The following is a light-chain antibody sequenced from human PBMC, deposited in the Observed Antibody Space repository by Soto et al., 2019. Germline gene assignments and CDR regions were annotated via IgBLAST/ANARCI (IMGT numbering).Light chain of an antibody. CDR3: QQYTSPLS. V-gene: IGKV3-20*01. J-gene: IGKJ4*01. CDR2: GAS. CDR1: QSVSSSY. Sequence: IVLTHSLGTLSLSPGERATLSCRASQSVSSSYLAWYQLKPGQAPRLLIYGASSRATGIPDRFSGSGSGTDFTLTISRLEPEDFAVYFCQQYTSPLSFGGGTKVDIK.